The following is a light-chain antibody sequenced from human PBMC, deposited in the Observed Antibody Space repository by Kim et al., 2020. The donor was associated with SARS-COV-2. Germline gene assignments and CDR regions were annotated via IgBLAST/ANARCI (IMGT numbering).Light chain of an antibody. V-gene: IGLV3-21*04. Sequence: GKPARITCGGNNIGSKSVHWYQQKPGQAPVLVIYYDSDRPSGIPERFSGSNSGNTATLTISRVEAGDEADYYCQVWDSSSDHPYWVFGGGTQLTVL. CDR1: NIGSKS. CDR3: QVWDSSSDHPYWV. J-gene: IGLJ3*02. CDR2: YDS.